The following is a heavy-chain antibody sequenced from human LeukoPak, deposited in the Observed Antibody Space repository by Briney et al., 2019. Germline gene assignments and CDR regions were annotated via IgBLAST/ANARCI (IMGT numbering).Heavy chain of an antibody. Sequence: PGGSLRLSCAASGFTFSSYTMNWVRQAPGRGLEWVSSISSSSSYKYYADSLKGRFTISRDNAKNSLYLQMNSLRAEDTAVYYCARETTTIFGVVPYYFDYWGQGTLVTVSS. CDR1: GFTFSSYT. CDR3: ARETTTIFGVVPYYFDY. D-gene: IGHD3-3*01. V-gene: IGHV3-21*01. CDR2: ISSSSSYK. J-gene: IGHJ4*02.